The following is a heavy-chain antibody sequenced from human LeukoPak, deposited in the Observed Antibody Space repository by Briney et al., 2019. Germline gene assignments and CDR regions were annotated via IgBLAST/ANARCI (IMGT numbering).Heavy chain of an antibody. Sequence: TGGSLRLSCAASGFTFSSYWMSWVRQAPGKGLEWVANIKQDGSEKYHVDSVKGRFTISRDNAKNSLYLQMNSLRAEDTAVYYCARRWWQQLVVTLFDYWGQGTLVTVSS. V-gene: IGHV3-7*01. CDR2: IKQDGSEK. D-gene: IGHD6-13*01. J-gene: IGHJ4*02. CDR1: GFTFSSYW. CDR3: ARRWWQQLVVTLFDY.